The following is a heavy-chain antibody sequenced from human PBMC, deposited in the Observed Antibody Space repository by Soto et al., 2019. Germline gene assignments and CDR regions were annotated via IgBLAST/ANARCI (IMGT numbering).Heavy chain of an antibody. CDR2: ISGSGGST. V-gene: IGHV3-23*01. J-gene: IGHJ4*02. CDR1: GCTFSSYA. CDR3: AKAGDSSVTTTLDY. D-gene: IGHD4-17*01. Sequence: PGGSLRLSCAASGCTFSSYAMSWVRQAPGKGLEWVAAISGSGGSTYYADSVKGRFTISRYNPKNTLYLQMNSLRDEDTGVYYCAKAGDSSVTTTLDYWGQGTLVTVSS.